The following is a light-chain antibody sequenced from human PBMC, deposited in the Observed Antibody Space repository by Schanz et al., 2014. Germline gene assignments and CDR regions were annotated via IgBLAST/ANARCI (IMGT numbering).Light chain of an antibody. V-gene: IGLV2-14*02. CDR2: EGS. J-gene: IGLJ2*01. CDR1: TSDLGSYNL. CDR3: SSYTVTSTLV. Sequence: QSALTQPASVSGSPGQSITISCTGTTSDLGSYNLVSWYQHHPGKAPKLMIYEGSKRPSGVSNRFSGSKSGNTASLTVSGLQAEDEADYYCSSYTVTSTLVFGGGTKLTVL.